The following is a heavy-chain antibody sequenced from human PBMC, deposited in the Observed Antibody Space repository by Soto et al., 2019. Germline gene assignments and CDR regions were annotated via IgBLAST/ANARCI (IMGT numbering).Heavy chain of an antibody. D-gene: IGHD3-22*01. CDR3: ARAPGLGYYYQSSVDS. CDR1: VYTFTSCG. CDR2: ISAYNGDI. Sequence: GASVNVSFKASVYTFTSCGMSWVRQAAGQGLAWVGWISAYNGDINYAQKLHGGVTMTTDTSTSTVSMALSSLRSDDTAVYYCARAPGLGYYYQSSVDSWGQGTLVTVSS. J-gene: IGHJ4*02. V-gene: IGHV1-18*04.